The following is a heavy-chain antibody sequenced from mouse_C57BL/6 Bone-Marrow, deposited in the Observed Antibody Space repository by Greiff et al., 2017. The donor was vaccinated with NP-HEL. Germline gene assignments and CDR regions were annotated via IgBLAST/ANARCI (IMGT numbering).Heavy chain of an antibody. J-gene: IGHJ2*01. Sequence: QVQLQQSGAELARPGASVKLSCKASGYTFTSYGLSWVKQRTGPGLEWIGEISPRSGNTFYNAQFKGQATLTADKSSSTAYMELRSLTYEDSAVSLCARCGSNYETVDYWGQVTTLTVSS. CDR1: GYTFTSYG. D-gene: IGHD2-5*01. CDR3: ARCGSNYETVDY. CDR2: ISPRSGNT. V-gene: IGHV1-81*01.